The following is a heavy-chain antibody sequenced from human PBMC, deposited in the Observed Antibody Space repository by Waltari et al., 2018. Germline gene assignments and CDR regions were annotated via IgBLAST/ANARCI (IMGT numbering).Heavy chain of an antibody. CDR2: IIPNIGTA. CDR3: ARVIARDYDYYYGMDV. J-gene: IGHJ6*02. CDR1: GGTFSSYA. D-gene: IGHD6-13*01. V-gene: IGHV1-69*05. Sequence: QVQLVQSGAEVKKPGSSVKVSCKASGGTFSSYAISWVRQAPGQGLEWMGGIIPNIGTANYAQKFQGRVTITTDESTSTAYMELSSLRSEDTAVYYCARVIARDYDYYYGMDVWGQGTTVTVSS.